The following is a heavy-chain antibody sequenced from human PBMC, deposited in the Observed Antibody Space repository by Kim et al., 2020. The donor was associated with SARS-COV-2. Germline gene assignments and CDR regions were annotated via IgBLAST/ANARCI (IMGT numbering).Heavy chain of an antibody. Sequence: ADSVKGRFSISRDNSKKKRYLQMDGLRPEDTAVYFCARGYYYDSDGNNTFDDWGRGTLVTVSS. CDR3: ARGYYYDSDGNNTFDD. J-gene: IGHJ4*02. D-gene: IGHD3-22*01. V-gene: IGHV3-30*01.